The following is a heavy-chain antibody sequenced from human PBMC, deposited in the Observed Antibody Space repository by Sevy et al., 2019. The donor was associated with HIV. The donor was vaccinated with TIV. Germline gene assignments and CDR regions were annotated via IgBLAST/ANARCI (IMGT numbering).Heavy chain of an antibody. CDR2: IYGSGGAT. CDR1: GFSFNTYA. J-gene: IGHJ3*02. D-gene: IGHD3-22*01. Sequence: GGSLRLSCAASGFSFNTYAMTWVRQAPGKGLEWVSTIYGSGGATYYADSVKGRFTISRDNSKNTLYLQMNSLRTEDSAVYYCAGGRYDSSGSFDAFDIWGQGTMVTVSS. CDR3: AGGRYDSSGSFDAFDI. V-gene: IGHV3-23*01.